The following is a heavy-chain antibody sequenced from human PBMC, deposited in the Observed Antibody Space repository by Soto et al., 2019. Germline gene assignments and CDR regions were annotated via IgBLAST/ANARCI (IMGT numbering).Heavy chain of an antibody. CDR1: GGSISSGGYY. CDR2: IYYSGST. CDR3: ARADSEFRDAFDI. Sequence: QVQLQESGPGLVKPSQTLSLTCTVSGGSISSGGYYWSWIRQHPGKGLEWIGYIYYSGSTYYNPSLKSRVXXSXDXXKNQFSLKLSSVTAADTAVYYCARADSEFRDAFDIWGQGTMVTVSS. V-gene: IGHV4-31*03. D-gene: IGHD3-10*01. J-gene: IGHJ3*02.